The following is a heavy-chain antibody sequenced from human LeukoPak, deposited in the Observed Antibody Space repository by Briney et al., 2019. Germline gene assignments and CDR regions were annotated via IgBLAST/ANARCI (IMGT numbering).Heavy chain of an antibody. D-gene: IGHD3-22*01. CDR3: ATSQRGIVVVIGDYYFDY. J-gene: IGHJ4*02. Sequence: PSETLSLTCTVSGGSISSSSYYWGWIRQPPGKGLEWIGSIYYSGSTYYNPSLKSRVTISVDTSENQFSLKLSSVTAADTAVYYCATSQRGIVVVIGDYYFDYWGQGTLVTVSS. CDR2: IYYSGST. CDR1: GGSISSSSYY. V-gene: IGHV4-39*01.